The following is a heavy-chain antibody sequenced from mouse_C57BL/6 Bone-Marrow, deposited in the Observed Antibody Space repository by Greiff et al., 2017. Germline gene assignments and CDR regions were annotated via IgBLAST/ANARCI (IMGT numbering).Heavy chain of an antibody. V-gene: IGHV7-3*01. J-gene: IGHJ4*01. D-gene: IGHD2-5*01. CDR2: IRNKANGYTT. Sequence: DVKLVESGGGLVQPGGSLSLSCAASGFTFTDYYMSWVRQPPGKALEWLGFIRNKANGYTTEYSASVKGRFTISRDNSQSILYLQMNALRAEDSATYYCASSLYSIHYYAMDYWGQGTSVTVSS. CDR3: ASSLYSIHYYAMDY. CDR1: GFTFTDYY.